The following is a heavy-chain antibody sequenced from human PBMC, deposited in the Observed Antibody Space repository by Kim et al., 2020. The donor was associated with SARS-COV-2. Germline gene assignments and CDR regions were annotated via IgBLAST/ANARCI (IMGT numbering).Heavy chain of an antibody. CDR3: TRLEPRIAAAALNDY. V-gene: IGHV3-73*01. Sequence: GGSLRLSCAASGFTFSGSAMHWVRQASGKGLEWVGRIRSKANSYATAYAASVKGRFTISRDDSKNTAYLQMNSLKTEDTAVYYCTRLEPRIAAAALNDYWGQGTLVTVSS. CDR1: GFTFSGSA. D-gene: IGHD6-13*01. CDR2: IRSKANSYAT. J-gene: IGHJ4*02.